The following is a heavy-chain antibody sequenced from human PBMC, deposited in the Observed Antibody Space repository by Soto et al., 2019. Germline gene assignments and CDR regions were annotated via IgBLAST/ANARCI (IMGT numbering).Heavy chain of an antibody. CDR1: CGSVSSGSYY. J-gene: IGHJ6*02. CDR3: AREKREVDTASDV. D-gene: IGHD5-18*01. CDR2: IYYSGST. V-gene: IGHV4-61*01. Sequence: PSETLSLTCTVSCGSVSSGSYYWSWIRQPPGKGLEWIGYIYYSGSTNYNPSLKSRVTISVDTSKDQFSLKLSSVTAADTAVYYCAREKREVDTASDVWGQGTTVTVSS.